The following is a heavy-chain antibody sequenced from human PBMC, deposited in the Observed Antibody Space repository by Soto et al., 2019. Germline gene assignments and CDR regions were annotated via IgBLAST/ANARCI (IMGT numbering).Heavy chain of an antibody. V-gene: IGHV3-23*01. J-gene: IGHJ4*02. Sequence: GGSLRLSXAASGYTFSNSAIAWVRRAPGKGLEWVSVVSDRGDSTNYADSVKGRFSISRDNSKNSLYLQMNSLRAEDTAVYYCAKRTLTAPFPFDYWGPGTLVTVSS. CDR2: VSDRGDST. CDR1: GYTFSNSA. CDR3: AKRTLTAPFPFDY.